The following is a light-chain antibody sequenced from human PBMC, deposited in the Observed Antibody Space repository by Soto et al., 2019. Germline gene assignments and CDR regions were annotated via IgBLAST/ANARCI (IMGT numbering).Light chain of an antibody. V-gene: IGKV1-5*03. Sequence: DIQMTQSPSTLSASVGDRVTIICRASQSISSWLAWYQQKGGKAPKLLISKASNLDSGVPSRFSGSGSGTEFTLTISSLQSEDFAVYYCQQYNDWPRTFGQGTKVDIK. CDR2: KAS. J-gene: IGKJ1*01. CDR3: QQYNDWPRT. CDR1: QSISSW.